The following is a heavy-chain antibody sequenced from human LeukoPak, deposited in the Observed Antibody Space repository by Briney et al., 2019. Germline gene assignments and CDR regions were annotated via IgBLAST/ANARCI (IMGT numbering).Heavy chain of an antibody. CDR3: ARILTFGGVIVRTFDAFDI. D-gene: IGHD3-16*02. J-gene: IGHJ3*02. CDR2: MNPNSGNT. V-gene: IGHV1-8*01. Sequence: ASVKVSCKASGYTFTSYDINWVRQATGQGLEWMGWMNPNSGNTGYAQKFQGRVTMTRNTSISTAYMELSSLRSEDTAVYYCARILTFGGVIVRTFDAFDIWGQGTMVTVSS. CDR1: GYTFTSYD.